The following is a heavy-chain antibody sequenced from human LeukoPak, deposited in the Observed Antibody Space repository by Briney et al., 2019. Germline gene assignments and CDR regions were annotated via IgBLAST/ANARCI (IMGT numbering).Heavy chain of an antibody. CDR3: ARESTTMGGAFDY. CDR2: ISSSSSTI. J-gene: IGHJ4*02. V-gene: IGHV3-48*01. D-gene: IGHD5-18*01. CDR1: GFTFSSYS. Sequence: GGSLRPSCAASGFTFSSYSMNWVRQAPGKGLEWVSYISSSSSTIYYADSVKGRFTISRDNAKNSLYLQMNSLRAEDTAVYYCARESTTMGGAFDYWGQGTLVTVSS.